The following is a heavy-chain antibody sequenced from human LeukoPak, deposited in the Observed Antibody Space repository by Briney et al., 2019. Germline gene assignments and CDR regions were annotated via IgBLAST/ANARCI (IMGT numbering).Heavy chain of an antibody. CDR2: IKQDGSEK. J-gene: IGHJ5*02. CDR1: GFTFSSYW. CDR3: ARDKIVVVVAATTGGWFDP. V-gene: IGHV3-7*01. Sequence: QAGGSLRLSCAASGFTFSSYWMSWVRQAPGKGLEWVANIKQDGSEKYYVDPVKGRFTISRDNAKNSLYLQMNSLRAEDTAVYYCARDKIVVVVAATTGGWFDPWGQGTLVTVSS. D-gene: IGHD2-15*01.